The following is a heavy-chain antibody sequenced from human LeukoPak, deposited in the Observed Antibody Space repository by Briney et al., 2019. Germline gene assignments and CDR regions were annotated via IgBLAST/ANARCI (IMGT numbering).Heavy chain of an antibody. CDR1: GYTFTSYY. J-gene: IGHJ5*02. D-gene: IGHD2-8*01. CDR3: ARDMLAVPSNWFDP. CDR2: INPSGGGT. Sequence: ASVKVSCKASGYTFTSYYIHWVRQPPGQGLEWMGVINPSGGGTSYAQKFQGRVTMTRDTSTSTVYMDLRSLRSEDTAVYFCARDMLAVPSNWFDPWGQGTLVTVS. V-gene: IGHV1-46*01.